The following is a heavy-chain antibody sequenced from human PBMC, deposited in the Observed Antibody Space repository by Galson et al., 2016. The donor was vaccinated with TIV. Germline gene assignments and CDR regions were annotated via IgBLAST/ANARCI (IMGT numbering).Heavy chain of an antibody. CDR1: GFPFSSYS. CDR3: ARGFSSYYFDY. CDR2: ISYDGSDK. V-gene: IGHV3-30-3*01. Sequence: LRLSCAASGFPFSSYSMHWVRQAPCQGLEWVSFISYDGSDKNYADSVKGRFTISRDKSKNTLYLQMNRLRAEDTALYYCARGFSSYYFDYWGQGTLVTVSS. J-gene: IGHJ4*02. D-gene: IGHD6-13*01.